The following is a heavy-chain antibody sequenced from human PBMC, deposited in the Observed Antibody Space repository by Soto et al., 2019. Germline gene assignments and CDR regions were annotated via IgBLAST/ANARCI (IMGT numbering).Heavy chain of an antibody. J-gene: IGHJ6*02. CDR2: ISSNNKNI. V-gene: IGHV3-48*01. CDR3: ARSLYHQQKDIVVVVAASHYYYYGMDV. Sequence: PGGSLRLSCAAPGFTFSSYSMKLVRQAPGEGVERVSYISSNNKNIKYAEHVKGLFTISRDYAKYSLFLQMNSLRAEDTAVYYCARSLYHQQKDIVVVVAASHYYYYGMDVWGQGTTVTVSS. CDR1: GFTFSSYS. D-gene: IGHD2-15*01.